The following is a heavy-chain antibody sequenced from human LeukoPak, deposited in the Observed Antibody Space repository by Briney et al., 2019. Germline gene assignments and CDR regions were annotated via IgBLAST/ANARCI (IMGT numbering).Heavy chain of an antibody. CDR2: IKQDGSEK. J-gene: IGHJ5*02. Sequence: GGSLRLSCAASGFTFSSYWMSWVRQAPGKGLEWVANIKQDGSEKYYVDSVKGRFTISRDNAKNPLYLQMNSLRAEDTAVYYCARDSRDFWSGYSFWFDPWGQGTLVTVSS. D-gene: IGHD3-3*01. CDR1: GFTFSSYW. CDR3: ARDSRDFWSGYSFWFDP. V-gene: IGHV3-7*01.